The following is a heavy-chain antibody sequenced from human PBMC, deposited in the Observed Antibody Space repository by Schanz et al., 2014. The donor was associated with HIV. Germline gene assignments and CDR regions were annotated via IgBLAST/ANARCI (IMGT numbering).Heavy chain of an antibody. J-gene: IGHJ6*02. CDR1: GHTFTNYG. CDR2: ISVYNGNT. CDR3: ARGARYGMDV. V-gene: IGHV1-18*04. Sequence: QVQLVQSGAEVKKPGASVKVSCKASGHTFTNYGISWVRQAPGQGLEWMGWISVYNGNTNYAQKVQDRVTMTTDTSPSTVYMDLKTLSSDDTDIYYCARGARYGMDVWGQGTTVIVSS.